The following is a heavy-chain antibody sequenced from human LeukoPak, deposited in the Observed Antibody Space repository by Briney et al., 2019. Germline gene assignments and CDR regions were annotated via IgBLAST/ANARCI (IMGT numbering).Heavy chain of an antibody. Sequence: SETLSLTCAVYGGSFSGYYWSWIRQPPGKGLEWIGEINHSGSTNYNPSLKSRVTISVDTSKNQLSLKLSSVTAADTAVYYCARGLVYATFDYWGQGTLVTVSS. CDR2: INHSGST. CDR3: ARGLVYATFDY. D-gene: IGHD2-8*01. J-gene: IGHJ4*02. CDR1: GGSFSGYY. V-gene: IGHV4-34*01.